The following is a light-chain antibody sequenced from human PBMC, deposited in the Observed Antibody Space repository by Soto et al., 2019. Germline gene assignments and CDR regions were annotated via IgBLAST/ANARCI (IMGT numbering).Light chain of an antibody. CDR3: QQYSPYSART. Sequence: DIQMTQSPSTLSAAGGDRVTVTCRASQNIGSWVAWYQQKPGKAPNLLIYKASTLENGVPSRFSGTGSGTEFTRTISSLQPDDFATYYCQQYSPYSARTFGQGTKVEVK. CDR1: QNIGSW. CDR2: KAS. J-gene: IGKJ1*01. V-gene: IGKV1-5*03.